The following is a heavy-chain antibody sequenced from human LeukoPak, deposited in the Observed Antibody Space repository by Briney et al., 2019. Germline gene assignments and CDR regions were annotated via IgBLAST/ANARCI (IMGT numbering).Heavy chain of an antibody. Sequence: PGGSLRLSCAASGFTFSSYSMNWVRQAPGKGLERVSSISSSSSYIYYADSVKGRFTISRDNAKNSLYLQMNSLRAEDTAVYYCARDPHYDSSGYPTNWFDPWGQGTLVTVSS. CDR2: ISSSSSYI. CDR3: ARDPHYDSSGYPTNWFDP. V-gene: IGHV3-21*01. CDR1: GFTFSSYS. D-gene: IGHD3-22*01. J-gene: IGHJ5*02.